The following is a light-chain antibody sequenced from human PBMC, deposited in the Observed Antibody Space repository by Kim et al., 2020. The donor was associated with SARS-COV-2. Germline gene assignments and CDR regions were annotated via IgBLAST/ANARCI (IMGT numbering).Light chain of an antibody. CDR1: QSVDTN. CDR2: GAS. CDR3: QQYDSWPLT. V-gene: IGKV3-15*01. Sequence: VSPGAKATLSCRASQSVDTNLAWYQQMPGQTPRLLIYGASTRATGIPARFSGSGSGTEFTLSISSLQSEDFAVYYCQQYDSWPLTFGQGTKVDIK. J-gene: IGKJ1*01.